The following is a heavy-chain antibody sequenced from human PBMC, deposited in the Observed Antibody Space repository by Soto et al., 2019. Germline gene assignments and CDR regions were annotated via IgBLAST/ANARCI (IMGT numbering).Heavy chain of an antibody. CDR3: ARQIYDSDTGPNFQYYFDS. J-gene: IGHJ4*02. Sequence: GESLKISCKGSGYSFAGYWITWVRQKPGKGLEWMGRIAPSDSQTYYSPSFRGHVTISVTKSITTVFLQWSSLRASDTAMYYCARQIYDSDTGPNFQYYFDSWGQGTPVTVSS. V-gene: IGHV5-10-1*01. CDR2: IAPSDSQT. CDR1: GYSFAGYW. D-gene: IGHD3-22*01.